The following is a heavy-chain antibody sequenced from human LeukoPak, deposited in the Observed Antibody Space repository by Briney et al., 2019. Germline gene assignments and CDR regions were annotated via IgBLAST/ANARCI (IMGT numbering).Heavy chain of an antibody. J-gene: IGHJ5*02. CDR3: AMTTQGWFDP. D-gene: IGHD4-11*01. Sequence: SETLSLTCAVYGGSFSGYYWSWIRQPPGKGLEWIGETNHSGSTNYNPSLKSRVTISVDTSKNQFSLKLSSVTAADTAVYYCAMTTQGWFDPWGQGTLVTVSS. CDR1: GGSFSGYY. V-gene: IGHV4-34*01. CDR2: TNHSGST.